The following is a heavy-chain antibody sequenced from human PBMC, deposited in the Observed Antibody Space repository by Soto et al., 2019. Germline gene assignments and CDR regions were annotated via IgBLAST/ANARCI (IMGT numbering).Heavy chain of an antibody. CDR1: GLTVSSNY. V-gene: IGHV3-53*01. CDR2: LYSGGST. CDR3: ARDRPGDEGDGFDI. J-gene: IGHJ3*02. Sequence: EVQLVEPGGGVIQPGGSLRLSCAASGLTVSSNYMNWVRQAPGKGLEWVSVLYSGGSTHYAGSVKGRFIISRDNSKNTLYLQMNSLRVEDTAVYYCARDRPGDEGDGFDIWGHGTMVTGSS. D-gene: IGHD3-10*01.